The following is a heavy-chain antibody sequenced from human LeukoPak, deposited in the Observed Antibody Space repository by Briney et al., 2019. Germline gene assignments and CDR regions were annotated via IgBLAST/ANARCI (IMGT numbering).Heavy chain of an antibody. D-gene: IGHD3-3*01. J-gene: IGHJ4*02. V-gene: IGHV3-23*01. CDR1: GFTFSSYA. Sequence: GGSLRLSCAASGFTFSSYAMGWVRQAPGKGLEWVSAISGSGGSTYYADSVKGRFTISRDNSKNTLYLQMNSLRAEDTAVYYCAKQALPLRFLEWLLYYWGQGTLVTVSS. CDR2: ISGSGGST. CDR3: AKQALPLRFLEWLLYY.